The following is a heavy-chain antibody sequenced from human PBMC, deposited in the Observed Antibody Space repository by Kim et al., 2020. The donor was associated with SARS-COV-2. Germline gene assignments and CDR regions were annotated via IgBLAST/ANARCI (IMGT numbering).Heavy chain of an antibody. CDR2: IYYSGST. Sequence: SETLSLTCTVSGGSISSYYWSWIRQPPGKGLEWIGYIYYSGSTNYNPSLKSRVTISVDTSKNQFSLKLSSVTAADTAVYYCAREVDEGPDLTGYPKGGWFDPWGQGTLVTVSS. CDR3: AREVDEGPDLTGYPKGGWFDP. V-gene: IGHV4-59*01. D-gene: IGHD3-9*01. J-gene: IGHJ5*02. CDR1: GGSISSYY.